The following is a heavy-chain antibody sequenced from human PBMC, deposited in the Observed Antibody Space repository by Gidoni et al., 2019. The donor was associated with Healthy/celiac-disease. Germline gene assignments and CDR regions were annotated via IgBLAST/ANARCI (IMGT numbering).Heavy chain of an antibody. V-gene: IGHV1-69*01. Sequence: QVQLVQSGAEVKKPGSSVKVSCKASGGTFSSYAISWVRQAPGQGLEWMGGIIPIFGTANYAQKFQGRVTITADESTSTAYMELSSLRSEDTAVYYCARDGQRVDYYDSSGYYLNWFDPWGQGTLVTVSS. D-gene: IGHD3-22*01. CDR2: IIPIFGTA. CDR1: GGTFSSYA. J-gene: IGHJ5*02. CDR3: ARDGQRVDYYDSSGYYLNWFDP.